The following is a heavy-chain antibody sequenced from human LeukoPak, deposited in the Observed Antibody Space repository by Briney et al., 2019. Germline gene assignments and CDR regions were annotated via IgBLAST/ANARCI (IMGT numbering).Heavy chain of an antibody. CDR3: ATLLDSFWSGHSVPPEDY. CDR2: FRPENDVP. J-gene: IGHJ4*02. CDR1: ENRLTQLP. D-gene: IGHD3/OR15-3a*01. Sequence: ASVKVSCKLSENRLTQLPMHWVRQAPGEGLEWVGGFRPENDVPIYAQKFQGRVAMTTDTSTDTAYMELRSLKSDDTAVYFCATLLDSFWSGHSVPPEDYWGQGTLVTASS. V-gene: IGHV1-24*01.